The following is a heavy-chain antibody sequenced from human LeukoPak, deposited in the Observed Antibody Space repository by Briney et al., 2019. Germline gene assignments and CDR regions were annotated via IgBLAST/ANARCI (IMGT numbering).Heavy chain of an antibody. CDR1: GFTFDDYA. J-gene: IGHJ4*02. CDR3: ASSLPDYFDY. CDR2: ISGDGGTT. V-gene: IGHV3-43*02. Sequence: PGGSLRLSCAASGFTFDDYAMHWVRQAPGKGLEWVSLISGDGGTTYSADSVKGRFTISRDNSKNSLYLQMNSLRTEDTALYYCASSLPDYFDYWGQGTLVTVSS.